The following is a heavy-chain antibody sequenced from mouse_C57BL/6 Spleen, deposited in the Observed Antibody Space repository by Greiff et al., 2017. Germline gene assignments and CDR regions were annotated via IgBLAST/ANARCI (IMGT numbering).Heavy chain of an antibody. CDR2: IDPSDSET. CDR1: GYTFTSYW. D-gene: IGHD1-1*01. CDR3: AKYYYGSRGYAMDY. V-gene: IGHV1-52*01. J-gene: IGHJ4*01. Sequence: LQQPGAELVRPGSSVKLSCKASGYTFTSYWMHWVKQRPIQGLEWIGNIDPSDSETHYNQKFKDKATLTVDKSSSTAYMQLSSLTSEDSAVYYCAKYYYGSRGYAMDYWGQGTSVTVSS.